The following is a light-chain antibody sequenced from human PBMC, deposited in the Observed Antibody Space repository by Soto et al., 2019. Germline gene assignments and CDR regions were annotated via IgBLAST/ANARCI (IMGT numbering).Light chain of an antibody. CDR2: EVS. Sequence: QSALTQPASVSGSPGQSITISCTGTSGDVGSYNRVSWYQQHPGKAPKLIIYEVSDRPSGGSNRFSGSKSGNTASLTISGVQAEDEAEYYCSSYTNINTRACVFGTGTKLTVL. CDR3: SSYTNINTRACV. CDR1: SGDVGSYNR. J-gene: IGLJ1*01. V-gene: IGLV2-14*01.